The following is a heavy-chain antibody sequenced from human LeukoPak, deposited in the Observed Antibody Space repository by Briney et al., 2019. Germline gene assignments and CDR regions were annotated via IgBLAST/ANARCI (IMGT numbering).Heavy chain of an antibody. Sequence: GGSLRLSCAASGFTFDDYAMHWVRQAPGKGLEWVSGISWNSGSIGYADSVKGRFTVSRDNAKNSLYLQMNSLRAEDTAVYYCARDDSVASRPGWFDPWGQGTLVTVSS. J-gene: IGHJ5*02. CDR1: GFTFDDYA. CDR3: ARDDSVASRPGWFDP. V-gene: IGHV3-9*01. D-gene: IGHD6-6*01. CDR2: ISWNSGSI.